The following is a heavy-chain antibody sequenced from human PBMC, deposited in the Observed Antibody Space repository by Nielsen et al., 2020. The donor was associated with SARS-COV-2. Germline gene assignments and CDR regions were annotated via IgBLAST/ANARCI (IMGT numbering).Heavy chain of an antibody. CDR3: ARARATIFGLVMSYGMDA. V-gene: IGHV1-2*06. Sequence: ASVQVSCKASGYTFTDYYIHWVRQAPGQGLEWMGRINPYSGGTNYAQKFQGTVTMTRDASISTVYMELTSDDTAVYYCARARATIFGLVMSYGMDAWGQGTTVAVSS. CDR2: INPYSGGT. D-gene: IGHD3/OR15-3a*01. J-gene: IGHJ6*02. CDR1: GYTFTDYY.